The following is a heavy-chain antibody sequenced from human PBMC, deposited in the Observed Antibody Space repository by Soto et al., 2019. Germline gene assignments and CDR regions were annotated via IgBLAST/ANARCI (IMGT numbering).Heavy chain of an antibody. J-gene: IGHJ4*02. CDR1: GFTFSPAW. D-gene: IGHD2-15*01. Sequence: EVQLVDSGGGLIKPGGSLRLSCAASGFTFSPAWLAWVRQAPVKGLEWVALVKSKTSGETTHYAAPVKGRFTISRDDAKTTVFLHMARLKPEDTAMYSCAIEESARVVVEFDYWDQGTLCTVAS. CDR2: VKSKTSGETT. CDR3: AIEESARVVVEFDY. V-gene: IGHV3-15*01.